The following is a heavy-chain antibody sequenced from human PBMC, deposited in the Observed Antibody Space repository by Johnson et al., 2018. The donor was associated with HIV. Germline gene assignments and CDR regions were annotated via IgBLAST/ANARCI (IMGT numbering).Heavy chain of an antibody. Sequence: QMLLVESGGGVVQSGGSLRLSCPASGFTFSNYGIHWVRQTPGKGLEWVAFIRSDESNKYYADSVKGRFTISRDNAKNSLYLQMNSLRAEDTALYYCARGRDYYDSSGGQDAFDIWGQGTMVTVSS. CDR2: IRSDESNK. CDR3: ARGRDYYDSSGGQDAFDI. V-gene: IGHV3-30*02. J-gene: IGHJ3*02. CDR1: GFTFSNYG. D-gene: IGHD3-22*01.